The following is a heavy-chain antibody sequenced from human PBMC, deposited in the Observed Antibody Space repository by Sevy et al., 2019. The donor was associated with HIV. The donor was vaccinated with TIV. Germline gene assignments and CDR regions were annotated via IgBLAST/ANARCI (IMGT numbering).Heavy chain of an antibody. D-gene: IGHD3-22*01. CDR3: ASYSRDYYDSSGYYYASDAFDI. Sequence: ASVKVSCKASGYTFTGYYMHWVRQAPGQGLEWMGWINPNSGGTNYAQKFQGRVTMTRDTSISTAYMELIRLRSDDTAVYYCASYSRDYYDSSGYYYASDAFDIWGQGTMVTVSS. V-gene: IGHV1-2*02. CDR1: GYTFTGYY. J-gene: IGHJ3*02. CDR2: INPNSGGT.